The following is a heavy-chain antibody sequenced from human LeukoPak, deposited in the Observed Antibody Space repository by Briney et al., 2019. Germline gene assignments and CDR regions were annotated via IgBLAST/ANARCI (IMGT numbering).Heavy chain of an antibody. CDR2: FDPEDGET. Sequence: ASVKVSCKVSGYTLTELSMHWVRQAPGKGLEWMGGFDPEDGETIYAQKFQGRVTMTEDTSTDTAYMELSSLRSEDTAVYYCATNYYDSSGYSPDDWFDPWGQGTLVTVSS. D-gene: IGHD3-22*01. CDR1: GYTLTELS. CDR3: ATNYYDSSGYSPDDWFDP. J-gene: IGHJ5*02. V-gene: IGHV1-24*01.